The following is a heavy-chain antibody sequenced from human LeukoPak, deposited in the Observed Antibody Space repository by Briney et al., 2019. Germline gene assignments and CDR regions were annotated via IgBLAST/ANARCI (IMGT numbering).Heavy chain of an antibody. CDR2: INHNRNT. CDR1: GGSFSGFY. CDR3: ARVPKYFDL. V-gene: IGHV4-34*01. Sequence: SETLSLTCAVYGGSFSGFYWTRIRQPPGKGLEWIGQINHNRNTHYNPSLKSRVTISVDTSKNQFSLKLSSVTAADTAVYYCARVPKYFDLWGRGTLVTVSS. J-gene: IGHJ2*01.